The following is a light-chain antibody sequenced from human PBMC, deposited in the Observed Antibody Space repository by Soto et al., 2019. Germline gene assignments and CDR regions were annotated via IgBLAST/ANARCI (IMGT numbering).Light chain of an antibody. CDR2: DAT. Sequence: VVLTQSPATLSLSLGESATLSCRASHSVGSNLAWYQQKRGQSPRLLIYDATERATGIPARFTGSRSGTDFTLSISSLEPDDFAVYYCQQRSDRLFFGGGTVVEI. V-gene: IGKV3-11*01. CDR3: QQRSDRLF. CDR1: HSVGSN. J-gene: IGKJ4*01.